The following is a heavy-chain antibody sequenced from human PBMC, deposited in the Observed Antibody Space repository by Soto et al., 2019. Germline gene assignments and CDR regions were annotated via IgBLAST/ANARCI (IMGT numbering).Heavy chain of an antibody. V-gene: IGHV1-2*04. CDR2: INPNSGGT. CDR1: GYTFTGYY. CDR3: AREGARPDVDTAMVHYYYGMDV. J-gene: IGHJ6*02. Sequence: ASVKVSRKASGYTFTGYYMHWVRQAPGQGLEWMGWINPNSGGTNYAQKFQGWVTMTRDTSISTAYMELSRLRSDDTAVYYCAREGARPDVDTAMVHYYYGMDVWGQGTTVTVSS. D-gene: IGHD5-18*01.